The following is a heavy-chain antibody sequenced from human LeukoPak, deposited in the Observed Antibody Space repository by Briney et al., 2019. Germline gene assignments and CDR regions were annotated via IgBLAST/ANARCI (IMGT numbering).Heavy chain of an antibody. CDR3: ARDSALLWFGELDS. CDR2: IYYSGST. V-gene: IGHV4-59*12. D-gene: IGHD3-10*01. J-gene: IGHJ5*02. Sequence: SETLSLTCTVSGGSIHNYSWTWIRQTPGKGLEWIGNIYYSGSTNYDASFKSRITISVDTSRNQFSLKLTSVTAADTAVYFCARDSALLWFGELDSWGQGTVVTVSS. CDR1: GGSIHNYS.